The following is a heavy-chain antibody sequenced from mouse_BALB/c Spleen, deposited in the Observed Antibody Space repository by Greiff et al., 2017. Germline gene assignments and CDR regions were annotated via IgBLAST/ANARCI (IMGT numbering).Heavy chain of an antibody. V-gene: IGHV3-2*02. CDR1: GYSITSDYA. Sequence: EVKLMESGPGLVKPSQSLSLTCTVTGYSITSDYAWNWIRQFPGNKLEWMGYISYSGSTSYNPSLKSRISITRDTSKNQFFLQLNSVTTEDTATYYCARKDPGGFAYWGQGTLVTVSA. J-gene: IGHJ3*01. CDR3: ARKDPGGFAY. CDR2: ISYSGST.